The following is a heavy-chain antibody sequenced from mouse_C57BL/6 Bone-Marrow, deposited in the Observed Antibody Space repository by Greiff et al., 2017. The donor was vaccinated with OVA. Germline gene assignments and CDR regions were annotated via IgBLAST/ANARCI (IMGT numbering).Heavy chain of an antibody. D-gene: IGHD3-2*02. Sequence: QVQLQQPGAELVRPGSSVKLSCKASGYTFTSYWMDWVKQRPGQGLEWIGNIYPSDSATHYNQKFKDKATLTVDKSSSTAYMQLSSLTSDDSAVYYCARYSSGYGYAMDYWGQGTSVTVSS. CDR1: GYTFTSYW. CDR2: IYPSDSAT. J-gene: IGHJ4*01. CDR3: ARYSSGYGYAMDY. V-gene: IGHV1-61*01.